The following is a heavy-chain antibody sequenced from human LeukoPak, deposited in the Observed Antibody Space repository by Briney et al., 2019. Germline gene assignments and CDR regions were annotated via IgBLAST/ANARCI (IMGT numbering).Heavy chain of an antibody. V-gene: IGHV4-30-4*02. D-gene: IGHD2-2*01. CDR3: ARTMRWPYYYGMDV. J-gene: IGHJ6*02. Sequence: SETLSLTCTVSGGSISSGDYHWSWIRQPPGKGLEWIGYIYYSGSTYYNPSLKSRVTISVDASKNQFSLKLSSVTAADTAVYYRARTMRWPYYYGMDVWGQGTTVTVSS. CDR1: GGSISSGDYH. CDR2: IYYSGST.